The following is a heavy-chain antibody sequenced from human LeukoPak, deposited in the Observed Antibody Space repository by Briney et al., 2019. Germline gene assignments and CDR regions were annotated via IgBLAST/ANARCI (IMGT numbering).Heavy chain of an antibody. Sequence: GASVKVSCKASGYTFTSYDINWVRQATGQVLEWMGWMNPNSGNTGYAQKFQGRVTMTRNTSISTAYMELSSLRSEDTAVYYCATNYGSGSYGGMDVWGQGTTVTVSS. CDR3: ATNYGSGSYGGMDV. V-gene: IGHV1-8*01. J-gene: IGHJ6*02. CDR1: GYTFTSYD. CDR2: MNPNSGNT. D-gene: IGHD3-10*01.